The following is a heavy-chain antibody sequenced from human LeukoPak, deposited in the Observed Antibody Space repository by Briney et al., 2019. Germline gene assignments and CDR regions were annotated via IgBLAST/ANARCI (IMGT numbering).Heavy chain of an antibody. CDR3: ARDLYSSSSAYFDY. J-gene: IGHJ4*02. V-gene: IGHV4-39*07. D-gene: IGHD6-6*01. Sequence: PSETLSLTCTVSGGSISSSSYCWGWIRQPPGKGLEWIGSIYYSGSTYYNPSLKSRVTISVDTSKNQFSLKLSSVTAADTAVYYCARDLYSSSSAYFDYWGQGTLVTVSS. CDR2: IYYSGST. CDR1: GGSISSSSYC.